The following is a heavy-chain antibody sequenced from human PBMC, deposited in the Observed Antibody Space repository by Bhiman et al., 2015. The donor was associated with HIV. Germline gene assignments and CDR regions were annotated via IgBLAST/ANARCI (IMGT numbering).Heavy chain of an antibody. D-gene: IGHD1-26*01. CDR2: IKEDGSET. CDR3: ARDPRVGATDYFDY. CDR1: GFSFSDYW. J-gene: IGHJ4*02. Sequence: EVQLLQSGGGLVRPGGSLRLSCVGSGFSFSDYWMSWIRQAPGKGLEWVASIKEDGSETHFEDYVKGRFTISRDNAKNSLYLQMNSLRAEDTAVYYCARDPRVGATDYFDYWGQGTLVTVSS. V-gene: IGHV3-7*01.